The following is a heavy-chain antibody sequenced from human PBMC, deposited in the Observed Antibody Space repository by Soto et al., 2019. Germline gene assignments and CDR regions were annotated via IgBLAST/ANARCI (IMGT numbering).Heavy chain of an antibody. CDR1: GFTFSSYA. Sequence: EVPLLESGGGLVQPGGSLRLSCAASGFTFSSYAMSWVRQAPGKGLEWVSAISGSGGSTYYADSVKGRFTISRDNCRSTLYLQMNSLRAEDRAVYYCAYSSTTFAYWGQGTLVTVSS. V-gene: IGHV3-23*01. CDR2: ISGSGGST. D-gene: IGHD6-13*01. CDR3: AYSSTTFAY. J-gene: IGHJ4*02.